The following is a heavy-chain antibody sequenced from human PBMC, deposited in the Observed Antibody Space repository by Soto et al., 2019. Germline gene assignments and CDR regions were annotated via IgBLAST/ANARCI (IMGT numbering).Heavy chain of an antibody. CDR3: ARDQKQQLVRFDY. J-gene: IGHJ4*02. Sequence: QVQLVQSGAEVKKPGASVKVSCKASGYTFTSYAMHWVRQAPGQRLEWMGWINAGNGNTKYSQKFQGRVTITRDTSASTAYMELSSLRSEDTAVYYCARDQKQQLVRFDYWGQGTLVTVSS. D-gene: IGHD6-13*01. CDR2: INAGNGNT. V-gene: IGHV1-3*01. CDR1: GYTFTSYA.